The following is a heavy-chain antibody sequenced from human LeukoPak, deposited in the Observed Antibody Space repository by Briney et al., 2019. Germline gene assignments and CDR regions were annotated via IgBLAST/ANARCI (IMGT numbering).Heavy chain of an antibody. D-gene: IGHD1-26*01. J-gene: IGHJ4*02. CDR1: GFTFSSYA. Sequence: GGSLRLSCEASGFTFSSYAMTWVRQAPGKGLEWVSAITNSGGGTYYADSVEGRFTISRDNSKNTLYLQMNSLKAEDTAVYYCVKFVGAKGYWGQGTLVTVSS. CDR2: ITNSGGGT. CDR3: VKFVGAKGY. V-gene: IGHV3-23*01.